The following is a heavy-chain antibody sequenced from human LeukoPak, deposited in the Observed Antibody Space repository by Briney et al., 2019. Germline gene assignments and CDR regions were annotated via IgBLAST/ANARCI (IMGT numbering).Heavy chain of an antibody. CDR3: ARLGYNWNDTVMKYYYYYYMDV. D-gene: IGHD1-20*01. CDR1: GYTFTGYY. CDR2: INPNSGGT. Sequence: ASVKVSCKASGYTFTGYYMHWVRQAPGQGLEWMGWINPNSGGTNYAQKFQGRVTMTRDTSISTAYLQWSSLKASDTAMYYCARLGYNWNDTVMKYYYYYYMDVWGKGTTVTISS. J-gene: IGHJ6*03. V-gene: IGHV1-2*02.